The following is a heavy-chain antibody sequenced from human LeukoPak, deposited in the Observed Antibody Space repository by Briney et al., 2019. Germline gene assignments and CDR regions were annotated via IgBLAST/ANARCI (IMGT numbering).Heavy chain of an antibody. D-gene: IGHD6-6*01. CDR3: ARMWAAQRAFDI. J-gene: IGHJ3*02. CDR1: GSTFSSQA. Sequence: QPGGSLRLSCSVSGSTFSSQAVSWVRQARGKRLEWVSAISGSGSTFYADSLKGRFTISRDNSKNTLYLQMNSLRVEDTAVYYCARMWAAQRAFDIWGQGTMVAVSS. V-gene: IGHV3-23*01. CDR2: ISGSGST.